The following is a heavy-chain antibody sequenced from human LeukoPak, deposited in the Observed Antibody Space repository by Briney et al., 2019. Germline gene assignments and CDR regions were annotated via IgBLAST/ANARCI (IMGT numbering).Heavy chain of an antibody. CDR3: AKDVRPFSRGSSSPRFY. V-gene: IGHV3-30*02. D-gene: IGHD6-13*01. CDR2: IRYDGSNK. CDR1: GFTFSSYG. J-gene: IGHJ4*02. Sequence: GGSLRLSCAASGFTFSSYGMHWVRQAPGKGLERVAFIRYDGSNKYYADSVKGRFTISRDNSKNTLYLQMNSLRAEDTAVYYCAKDVRPFSRGSSSPRFYWGQGTLVTVSS.